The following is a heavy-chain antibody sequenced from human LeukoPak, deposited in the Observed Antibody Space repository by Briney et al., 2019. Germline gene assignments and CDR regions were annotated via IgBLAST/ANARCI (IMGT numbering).Heavy chain of an antibody. Sequence: GGSLRLSCAASGFTFSSYAMHWVRQAPGKGLEWVAVISYDGSNKYYADSVKGRFTISRDNAKNSLYLQMNSLRAEDTALYYCAKVSGYTYGYFDYWGQGTLVTVSS. CDR1: GFTFSSYA. D-gene: IGHD5-18*01. J-gene: IGHJ4*02. V-gene: IGHV3-30-3*01. CDR3: AKVSGYTYGYFDY. CDR2: ISYDGSNK.